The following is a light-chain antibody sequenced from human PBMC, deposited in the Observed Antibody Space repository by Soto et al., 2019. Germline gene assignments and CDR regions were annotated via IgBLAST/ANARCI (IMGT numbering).Light chain of an antibody. CDR2: ATS. V-gene: IGKV1-39*01. J-gene: IGKJ1*01. CDR1: QTINSY. CDR3: QQSYSIPWT. Sequence: DIQMSQSPSSLSASVGDRVTITCRASQTINSYLNWYQQKPGTAPKLHATSTLQSGVPSRFSGSGSGTDFTLTISSLQPEDFATYHCQQSYSIPWTFGQGTKVEVK.